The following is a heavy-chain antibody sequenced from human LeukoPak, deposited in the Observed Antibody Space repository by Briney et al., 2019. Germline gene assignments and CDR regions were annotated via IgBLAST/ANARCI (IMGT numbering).Heavy chain of an antibody. CDR1: GYTFTSYG. Sequence: GASVKVSCTASGYTFTSYGISWVRQAPGQGLEWMGWISAYNGNTNYAQKLQGRVTMTTDTSTSTAYMELRSLRSDDTAVYYCAREREPAYSSSSSGGWFDPWGQGTLVTVSS. CDR2: ISAYNGNT. V-gene: IGHV1-18*01. CDR3: AREREPAYSSSSSGGWFDP. D-gene: IGHD6-6*01. J-gene: IGHJ5*02.